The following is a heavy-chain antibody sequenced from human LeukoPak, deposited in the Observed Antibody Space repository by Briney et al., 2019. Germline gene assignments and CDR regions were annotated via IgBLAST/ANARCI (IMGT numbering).Heavy chain of an antibody. CDR3: ARDRGYCTGGSCYRYFET. Sequence: GGSLRLSCVVSGVTFSGSSMSWVRQAPGKGLEWVSIIGGGDGATFYADSVKGRFTISRDNAKNSGYLQMNTLRAEDTAVYYCARDRGYCTGGSCYRYFETWGQGTLVTVSS. J-gene: IGHJ4*02. CDR2: IGGGDGAT. D-gene: IGHD2-15*01. V-gene: IGHV3-23*01. CDR1: GVTFSGSS.